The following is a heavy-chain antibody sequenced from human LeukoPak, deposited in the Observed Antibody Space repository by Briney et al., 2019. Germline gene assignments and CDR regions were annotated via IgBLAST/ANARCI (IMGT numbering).Heavy chain of an antibody. CDR2: INPSGGST. J-gene: IGHJ6*02. V-gene: IGHV1-46*01. Sequence: ASVKVSCKASGYTFTSYYMHWVRQAPGQGLEWMGIINPSGGSTSYAQKFQGRVTTTRDASTSTVYMELSSLRSEDTAVYYCARGRAVAGPKTGDYYYYGMDVWGQGTTVTVSS. CDR3: ARGRAVAGPKTGDYYYYGMDV. D-gene: IGHD6-19*01. CDR1: GYTFTSYY.